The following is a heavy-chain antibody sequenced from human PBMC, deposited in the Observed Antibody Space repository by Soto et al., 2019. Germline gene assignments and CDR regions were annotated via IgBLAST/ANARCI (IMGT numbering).Heavy chain of an antibody. CDR2: ISYDGSNK. CDR3: AKGGPKGVTGMSYYYYYYMDV. Sequence: GGSLRLSCAASGFTFSSYGMHWVRQAPGKGLEWVAVISYDGSNKYYADSVKGRFTISRDNSKNTLYLQMNSLRAEDTAVYYCAKGGPKGVTGMSYYYYYYMDVWGKGTTVTVSS. V-gene: IGHV3-30*18. CDR1: GFTFSSYG. J-gene: IGHJ6*03. D-gene: IGHD1-20*01.